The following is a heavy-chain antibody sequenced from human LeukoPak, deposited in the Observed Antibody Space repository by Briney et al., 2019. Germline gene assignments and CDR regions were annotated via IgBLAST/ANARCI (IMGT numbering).Heavy chain of an antibody. CDR2: INGRGGST. CDR1: GFTFSNYA. J-gene: IGHJ4*02. CDR3: AKVRAVVGATVNH. Sequence: GGSLRLSCAASGFTFSNYAMSWVRQAPGKGLEWVSSINGRGGSTYYADSVKGRFTISRDNSKNTLYLQMNSLRAEDTAVYYCAKVRAVVGATVNHWGQGTLVTVSS. V-gene: IGHV3-23*01. D-gene: IGHD1-26*01.